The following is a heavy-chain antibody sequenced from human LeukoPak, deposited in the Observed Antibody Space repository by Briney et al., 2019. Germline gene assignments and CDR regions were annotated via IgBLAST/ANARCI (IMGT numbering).Heavy chain of an antibody. D-gene: IGHD2-2*01. Sequence: PGGSLRLSCVASGFTFSRYWMSWVRQAPGKGLEWVSAMSGSGGSTYYADSVKGRFTISRDNSKNTLYLQMNSLRAEDTAVYYCAKTARDIVVVPDAMLSNWGQGTLVTVSS. V-gene: IGHV3-23*01. J-gene: IGHJ4*02. CDR3: AKTARDIVVVPDAMLSN. CDR1: GFTFSRYW. CDR2: MSGSGGST.